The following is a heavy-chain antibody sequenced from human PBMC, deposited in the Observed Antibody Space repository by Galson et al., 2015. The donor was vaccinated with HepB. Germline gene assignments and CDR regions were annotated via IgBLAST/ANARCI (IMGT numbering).Heavy chain of an antibody. CDR2: INPSGGST. J-gene: IGHJ6*02. V-gene: IGHV1-46*01. Sequence: SCKASGYTFTSYYMHWVRQAPGQGLEWMGIINPSGGSTSYAQKFQGRVTMTRDTSTSTVYMELSSLRSEDTAVYYCARALPYSSSWYGFHYGMDVWGQGTTVTVSS. CDR3: ARALPYSSSWYGFHYGMDV. CDR1: GYTFTSYY. D-gene: IGHD6-13*01.